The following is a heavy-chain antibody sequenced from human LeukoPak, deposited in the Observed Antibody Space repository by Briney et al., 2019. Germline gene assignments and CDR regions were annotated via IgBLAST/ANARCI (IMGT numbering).Heavy chain of an antibody. Sequence: ASVKVSCKASGGTFSSYATSWVRQAPGQGLEWMGRIIPILGIANYAQKFQGRVTITADKSTSTAYMELSSLRSEDTAVYYCATRGGYDSSGYPSTSLAFDIWGQGTMVTVSS. CDR2: IIPILGIA. CDR3: ATRGGYDSSGYPSTSLAFDI. V-gene: IGHV1-69*04. D-gene: IGHD3-22*01. J-gene: IGHJ3*02. CDR1: GGTFSSYA.